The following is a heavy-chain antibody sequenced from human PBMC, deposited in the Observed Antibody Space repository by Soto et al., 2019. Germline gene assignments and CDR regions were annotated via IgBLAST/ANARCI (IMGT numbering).Heavy chain of an antibody. CDR1: RAFINSGGFY. CDR2: IFHSGST. Sequence: QVQLQESGPGLVKPTQTLSLTCSVSRAFINSGGFYYSWIRQPPGKGLEWIGYIFHSGSTLYNPALRGLLTLSADTSRNQLSLYLTSVTAADTAVYYCVRGGIAGHWFDPWGQGILVTVSS. J-gene: IGHJ5*02. CDR3: VRGGIAGHWFDP. V-gene: IGHV4-31*01. D-gene: IGHD2-15*01.